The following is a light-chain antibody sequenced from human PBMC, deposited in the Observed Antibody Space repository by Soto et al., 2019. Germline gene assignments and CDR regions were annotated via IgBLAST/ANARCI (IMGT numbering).Light chain of an antibody. CDR1: SSNIGAGYD. V-gene: IGLV1-40*01. CDR3: QSYDSSLSGWV. Sequence: QLVLTQPPPVSGAPGQRVTISCTGCSSNIGAGYDVHWYQQLPGTAPKLLIYGNSNRPSGVPDRFSGSKSGTSASLAITGLQAEDEADYYGQSYDSSLSGWVFGGGTKLTVL. J-gene: IGLJ3*02. CDR2: GNS.